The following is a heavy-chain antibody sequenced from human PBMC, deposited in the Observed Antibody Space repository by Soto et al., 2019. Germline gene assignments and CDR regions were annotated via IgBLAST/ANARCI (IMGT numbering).Heavy chain of an antibody. Sequence: PGGSLRLSCAASGFTFSSYSMNWVRQAPGKGLEWVSSISSSSSYIYYADSVKGRFTISRDNAKNSLYLQMNSLRAEDTAVHYCARDGSILYGMDVWGQGTTVTVSS. CDR2: ISSSSSYI. CDR3: ARDGSILYGMDV. CDR1: GFTFSSYS. J-gene: IGHJ6*02. V-gene: IGHV3-21*01.